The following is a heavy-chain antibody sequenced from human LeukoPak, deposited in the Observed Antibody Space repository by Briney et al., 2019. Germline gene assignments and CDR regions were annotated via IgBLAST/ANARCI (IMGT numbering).Heavy chain of an antibody. CDR3: ARGGRYDSSGYLHYFDY. CDR1: GFTFSSYE. J-gene: IGHJ4*02. Sequence: PGGSLRLSCAASGFTFSSYEMNWVRQAPGKGLEWVSYISGLGTTIYYADSVKGRFAISRDNAKNSLYLQMNSLRAEDTAVYYCARGGRYDSSGYLHYFDYWGQGTLVTVSS. V-gene: IGHV3-48*03. D-gene: IGHD3-22*01. CDR2: ISGLGTTI.